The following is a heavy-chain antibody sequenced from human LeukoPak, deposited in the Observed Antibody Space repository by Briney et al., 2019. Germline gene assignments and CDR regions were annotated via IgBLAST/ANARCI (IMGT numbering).Heavy chain of an antibody. J-gene: IGHJ3*01. V-gene: IGHV3-21*01. CDR1: GFTFSSYS. CDR2: ISSSSSYI. CDR3: ARDGLAGVGGWYFAFDL. Sequence: GRSLRLSCAASGFTFSSYSMNWVRHAPGKGLEWVSSISSSSSYIYYADSVKGRFTISRDNAKNSLYLQMNSLRAEDTAVYHCARDGLAGVGGWYFAFDLWGQGTMVTVFS. D-gene: IGHD6-19*01.